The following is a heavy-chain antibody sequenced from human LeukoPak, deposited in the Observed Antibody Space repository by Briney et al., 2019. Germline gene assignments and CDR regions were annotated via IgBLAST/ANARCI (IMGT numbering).Heavy chain of an antibody. CDR1: GYTLTELS. Sequence: ASVKVSCKVSGYTLTELSMHWVRQAPGKGLEWMGGFDPEDGETIYAQKFQGRVTMTEDTSTDTAYMELSSLRSEDMAVYYCARAGDTSAYSKFDYWGQGTLVIVSS. J-gene: IGHJ4*02. CDR3: ARAGDTSAYSKFDY. D-gene: IGHD2-21*01. V-gene: IGHV1-24*01. CDR2: FDPEDGET.